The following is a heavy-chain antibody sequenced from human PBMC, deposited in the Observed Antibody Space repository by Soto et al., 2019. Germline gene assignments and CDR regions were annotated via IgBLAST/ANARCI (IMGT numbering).Heavy chain of an antibody. Sequence: QVQLVESGGGVVQPGRSLRLSCAASGFTFSGFGMHWVRQAPGKGLEWVAVISYDGNNKYYADSVKVRFTISRDNSKNTLYLQMNTLRAEDTAVYSCAKDHLHSTVTTPGYWGQGTLVTVSS. J-gene: IGHJ4*02. CDR3: AKDHLHSTVTTPGY. CDR2: ISYDGNNK. CDR1: GFTFSGFG. D-gene: IGHD5-12*01. V-gene: IGHV3-30*18.